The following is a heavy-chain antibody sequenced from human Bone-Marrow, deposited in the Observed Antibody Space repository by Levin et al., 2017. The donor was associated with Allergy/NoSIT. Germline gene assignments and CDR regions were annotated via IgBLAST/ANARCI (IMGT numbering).Heavy chain of an antibody. Sequence: GESLKISCAASGFVFYRYAMSWVRQAPGKGLEWVSGISSSGDRIYYADSGKGRFTISRDNSKNTVSLQMNGLRAEDTAIYYCAKDQGGSSGWRFDYWGQGILVTVSS. CDR3: AKDQGGSSGWRFDY. J-gene: IGHJ4*02. V-gene: IGHV3-23*01. CDR2: ISSSGDRI. D-gene: IGHD6-19*01. CDR1: GFVFYRYA.